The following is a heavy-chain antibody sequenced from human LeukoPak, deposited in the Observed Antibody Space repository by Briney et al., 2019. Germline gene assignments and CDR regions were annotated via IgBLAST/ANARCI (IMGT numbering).Heavy chain of an antibody. Sequence: SSETLSLTCAVYGGSFSGYYWSWIRQPPGKGLEWIGEINHSGSTNYNPPLKSRVTISVDTSKNQFSLKLSSVTAADTAVYYCARDVRGYSYGYSYYYYYMDVWGKGTTVTVSS. CDR2: INHSGST. CDR1: GGSFSGYY. CDR3: ARDVRGYSYGYSYYYYYMDV. D-gene: IGHD5-18*01. V-gene: IGHV4-34*01. J-gene: IGHJ6*03.